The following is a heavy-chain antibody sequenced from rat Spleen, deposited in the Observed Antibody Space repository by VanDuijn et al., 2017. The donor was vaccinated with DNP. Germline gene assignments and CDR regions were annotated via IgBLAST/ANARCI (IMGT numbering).Heavy chain of an antibody. CDR3: ARPDNSGYNWFAF. V-gene: IGHV5-25*01. Sequence: EVQLVESGGGLVQPGRSLKLSCAASGFTFSNYYMAWVRQAPKKGLEWVATILTSGSRTYYPDSVKGRFTISRDNSKSSLYLQMHSLRSEDTATYYCARPDNSGYNWFAFWGQGTLVTVSS. D-gene: IGHD4-3*01. CDR2: ILTSGSRT. CDR1: GFTFSNYY. J-gene: IGHJ3*01.